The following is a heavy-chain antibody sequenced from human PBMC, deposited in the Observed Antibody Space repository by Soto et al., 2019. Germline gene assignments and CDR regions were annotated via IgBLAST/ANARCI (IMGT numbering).Heavy chain of an antibody. CDR1: GYPFTSYY. J-gene: IGHJ4*02. V-gene: IGHV1-46*01. CDR2: INPSGGST. CDR3: AREVSGAGHTAMATLDY. D-gene: IGHD5-18*01. Sequence: SLKVSCKSSGYPFTSYYMHWVRQAPGRGLEWMGIINPSGGSTSYAQKFQGRVTMTRDTSTSTVYMELSSLRSEDTAVYYCAREVSGAGHTAMATLDYWGQGTLVTVSS.